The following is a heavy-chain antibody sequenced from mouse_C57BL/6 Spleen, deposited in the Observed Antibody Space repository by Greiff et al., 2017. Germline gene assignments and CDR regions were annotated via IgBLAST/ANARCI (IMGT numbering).Heavy chain of an antibody. J-gene: IGHJ1*03. CDR2: ISYSGST. CDR1: GYSITSGYD. CDR3: ARRSYDYDGPFDV. V-gene: IGHV3-1*01. Sequence: EVMLVESGPGMVKPSQSLSLTCTVTGYSITSGYDWHWIRHFPGNKLEWMGYISYSGSTNYNPSLKSRISITHDTSKNHFFLKLNSVTTEDTATYYCARRSYDYDGPFDVWGTGTTVTVSS. D-gene: IGHD2-4*01.